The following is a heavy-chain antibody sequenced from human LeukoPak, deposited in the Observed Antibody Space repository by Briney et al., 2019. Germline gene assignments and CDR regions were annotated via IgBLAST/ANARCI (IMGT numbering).Heavy chain of an antibody. CDR2: IIVGSGRT. CDR3: ARISSGWLEAYYYYYMDV. V-gene: IGHV1-58*02. CDR1: GFTFSNSA. J-gene: IGHJ6*03. D-gene: IGHD6-19*01. Sequence: ASVKVSCKTSGFTFSNSAMQWVRQARGQRLEWIGWIIVGSGRTHYTQKFQGRVTITRNTSISTAYMELSSLRSEDTAVYYCARISSGWLEAYYYYYMDVWGKGTTVTVSS.